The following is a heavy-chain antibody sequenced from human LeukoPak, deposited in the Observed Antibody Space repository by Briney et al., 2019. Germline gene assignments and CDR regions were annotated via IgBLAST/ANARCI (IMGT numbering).Heavy chain of an antibody. J-gene: IGHJ4*02. CDR3: ARGGLYCSGGSCYFGFDY. CDR2: INHSGST. Sequence: SETLSLTCAVYGGSFSGYHWSWIRQPPGKGLEWIGEINHSGSTNYNPSPKSRVTISVDTSKNQFSLKLSSVTAADTAVYYCARGGLYCSGGSCYFGFDYWGQGTLVTVSS. D-gene: IGHD2-15*01. CDR1: GGSFSGYH. V-gene: IGHV4-34*01.